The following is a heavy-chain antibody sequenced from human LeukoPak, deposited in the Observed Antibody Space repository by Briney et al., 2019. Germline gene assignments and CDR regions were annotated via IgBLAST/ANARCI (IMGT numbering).Heavy chain of an antibody. CDR1: GYSISSGYY. CDR3: ARFPSGERLRRYLQKSRDNWFDP. J-gene: IGHJ5*02. Sequence: SETLSLTCTVSGYSISSGYYWGWIRQPPGKGLEWIGSIYHSGSTYYNPSLKSRVTISVDTSKNQFSLKLSSVTAADTAVYYCARFPSGERLRRYLQKSRDNWFDPWGQGTLVTVSS. CDR2: IYHSGST. D-gene: IGHD1-1*01. V-gene: IGHV4-38-2*02.